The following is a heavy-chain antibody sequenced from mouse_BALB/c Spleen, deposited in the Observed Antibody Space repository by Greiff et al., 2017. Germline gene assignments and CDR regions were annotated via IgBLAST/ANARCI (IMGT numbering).Heavy chain of an antibody. J-gene: IGHJ2*01. CDR2: IRNKANGYTT. Sequence: EVKLMESGGGLVQPGGSLRLSCATSGFTFTDYYMSWVRQPPGKALEWLGFIRNKANGYTTEYSASVKGRFTISRDNSQSILYLQMNTLRAEDSATYYCARDNHDGSSYGYWGQGTTLTVSS. CDR3: ARDNHDGSSYGY. D-gene: IGHD1-1*01. V-gene: IGHV7-3*02. CDR1: GFTFTDYY.